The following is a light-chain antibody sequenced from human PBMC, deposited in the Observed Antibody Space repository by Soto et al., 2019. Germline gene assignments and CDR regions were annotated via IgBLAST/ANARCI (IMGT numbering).Light chain of an antibody. Sequence: EIVLTQSPATLSLSPGARATLSCRASQSVSTHLAWYQQKPGQAPRLLIYDASSRATGIPARFGGSGSGTDFTLTISSLEPEDFAVYYCQQYDNWPPITFGQGTRLEIK. V-gene: IGKV3-11*01. CDR2: DAS. CDR3: QQYDNWPPIT. CDR1: QSVSTH. J-gene: IGKJ5*01.